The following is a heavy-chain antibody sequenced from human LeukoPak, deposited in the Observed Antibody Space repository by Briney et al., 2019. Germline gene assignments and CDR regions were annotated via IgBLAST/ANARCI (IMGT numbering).Heavy chain of an antibody. CDR3: ARVKMATIPFDY. J-gene: IGHJ4*02. CDR2: INPNSGGT. Sequence: ASVKVSCKASGYTFTGYYMHWVRQAPGQGLEWMGWINPNSGGTNYAQKFQGRVTMTRDTSISTAYMELSRLRSDDTAVYYCARVKMATIPFDYWGQGTLVTVSS. V-gene: IGHV1-2*02. D-gene: IGHD5-24*01. CDR1: GYTFTGYY.